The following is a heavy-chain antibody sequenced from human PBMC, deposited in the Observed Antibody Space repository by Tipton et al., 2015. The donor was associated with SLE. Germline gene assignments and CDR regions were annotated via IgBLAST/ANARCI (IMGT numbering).Heavy chain of an antibody. CDR3: AKAGWQFNAFDI. CDR1: GGSITTFY. J-gene: IGHJ3*02. D-gene: IGHD2-15*01. V-gene: IGHV4-59*01. Sequence: GSLRLSCTVSGGSITTFYWHWIRQPPGKGLEWIGYGFYSGSIRYNLSLKTRTTISVDTSRNQVSLKMTSVTAADTAVYYCAKAGWQFNAFDIWGQGAMVAVSS. CDR2: GFYSGSI.